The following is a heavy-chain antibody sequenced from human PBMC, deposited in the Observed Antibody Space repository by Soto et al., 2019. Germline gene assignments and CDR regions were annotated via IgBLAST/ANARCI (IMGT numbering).Heavy chain of an antibody. D-gene: IGHD2-21*02. CDR1: GGSFSGFY. Sequence: SETLSLTCAVYGGSFSGFYWTWIRQPPGKGLEYIGEINHSGTTHYHPSLKSRVTISVDTSKNQFSLKLSSVTAADTAVYYCARQAAGDSDEYYPAFWGQGTLVTVSS. CDR2: INHSGTT. CDR3: ARQAAGDSDEYYPAF. J-gene: IGHJ4*02. V-gene: IGHV4-34*01.